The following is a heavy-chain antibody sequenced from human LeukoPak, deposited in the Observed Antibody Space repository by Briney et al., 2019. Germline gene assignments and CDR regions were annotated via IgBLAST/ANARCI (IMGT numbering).Heavy chain of an antibody. CDR2: IYYSGST. Sequence: SETLSLTCTVSGGSISSSSYYWGWIRQPPGKGLEWIGSIYYSGSTYYNPSLKSRVTISVDTSKNQFSLKLSSVTAADTAVYYCARDPMTRIAAAGTGIDYWGQGTLVTVSS. D-gene: IGHD6-13*01. CDR1: GGSISSSSYY. J-gene: IGHJ4*02. V-gene: IGHV4-39*07. CDR3: ARDPMTRIAAAGTGIDY.